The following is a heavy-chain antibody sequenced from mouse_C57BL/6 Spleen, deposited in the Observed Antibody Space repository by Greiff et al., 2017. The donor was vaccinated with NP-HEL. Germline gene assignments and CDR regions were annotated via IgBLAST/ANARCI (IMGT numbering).Heavy chain of an antibody. D-gene: IGHD4-1*01. V-gene: IGHV1-26*01. CDR2: INPNNGGT. Sequence: EVQLQQSGPELVKPGASVKICCKASGYTFTDYYMNWVKQSHGKSLEWIGDINPNNGGTSYNQKFKGKATLTVDKSSSTAYMELRSLTSEDSAVYYCARDWGWYFDVWGTGTTVTVSS. CDR1: GYTFTDYY. J-gene: IGHJ1*03. CDR3: ARDWGWYFDV.